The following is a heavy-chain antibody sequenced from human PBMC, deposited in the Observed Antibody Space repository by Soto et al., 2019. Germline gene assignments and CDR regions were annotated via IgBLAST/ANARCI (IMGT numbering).Heavy chain of an antibody. CDR3: AKDQSNSNPLYYFDF. J-gene: IGHJ4*02. D-gene: IGHD3-22*01. CDR2: MSRTGDNT. Sequence: GESLKISCAASGFTFSIYAMTWVRQSPGKGLEWVSSMSRTGDNTYYADSVKGRFTISRDNSKNTLYLQMNSLRAEDTAIYYCAKDQSNSNPLYYFDFWGPGTLVTVSS. V-gene: IGHV3-23*01. CDR1: GFTFSIYA.